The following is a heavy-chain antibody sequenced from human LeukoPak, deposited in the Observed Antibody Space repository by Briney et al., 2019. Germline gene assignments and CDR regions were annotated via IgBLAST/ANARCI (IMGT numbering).Heavy chain of an antibody. CDR3: AKDPWDGPNY. CDR2: ISYDGSNK. Sequence: GRSLRLSCAASGFTFSSYGMHWVRQAPGKGLEWVAVISYDGSNKYYADSVKGRFTISRDNSKNTLYLQMNSLRAEDTAVYYCAKDPWDGPNYGGQEPRVTVPS. CDR1: GFTFSSYG. D-gene: IGHD1-26*01. V-gene: IGHV3-30*18. J-gene: IGHJ4*02.